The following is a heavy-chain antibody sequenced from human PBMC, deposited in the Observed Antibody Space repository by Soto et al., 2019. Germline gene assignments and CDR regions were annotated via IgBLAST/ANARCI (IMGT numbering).Heavy chain of an antibody. Sequence: QVQLQQWGAGLLKPSETLSLTCAVYGVSFSGYYWSWIRQPPGKGLEWIGEINHSGSTNYNPSLKSRVTITVVTSKNQFSRNLSYVTAADSPVYYCARSLPYLGSYYCAYCGQGTLVTVSS. J-gene: IGHJ4*02. V-gene: IGHV4-34*01. CDR3: ARSLPYLGSYYCAY. CDR2: INHSGST. D-gene: IGHD1-26*01. CDR1: GVSFSGYY.